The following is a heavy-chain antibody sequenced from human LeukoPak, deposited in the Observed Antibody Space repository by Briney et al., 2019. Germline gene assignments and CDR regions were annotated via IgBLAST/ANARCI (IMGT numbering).Heavy chain of an antibody. CDR2: IYYSGST. D-gene: IGHD3-22*01. CDR1: GGSISSYY. J-gene: IGHJ6*03. CDR3: TRGSIAYYYMDV. Sequence: SETLSLTCTVSGGSISSYYWSWVRQPPGKGLEWIGYIYYSGSTHYNPSLKSRVTISVDTSKNQFSLKLSSVTAADTAVYYCTRGSIAYYYMDVWGKGTTVTISS. V-gene: IGHV4-59*01.